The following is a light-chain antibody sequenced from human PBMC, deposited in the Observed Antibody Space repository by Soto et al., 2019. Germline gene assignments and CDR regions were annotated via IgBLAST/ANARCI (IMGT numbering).Light chain of an antibody. CDR3: SSYTSSSTRV. V-gene: IGLV2-14*01. Sequence: QSALTQPASMSGSPGQSITISCTGTSSDVGGYNYVSWYQQHPGKAPKLVIYEVSNRPSGVSNRFSGSKSGNTASLTISGLQAEDEADYYCSSYTSSSTRVFGGGTQLTVL. CDR2: EVS. CDR1: SSDVGGYNY. J-gene: IGLJ3*02.